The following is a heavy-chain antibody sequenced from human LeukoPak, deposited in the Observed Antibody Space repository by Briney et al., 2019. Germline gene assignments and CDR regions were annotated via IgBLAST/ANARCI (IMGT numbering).Heavy chain of an antibody. CDR2: ISYDGSNK. Sequence: GRSLRLSCAASGFTFSSYAMHWVRQAPGKGLEWVAVISYDGSNKYYADSVKGRFTISRDNSKNTLYLQMNSLRAEDTAVYYCARDRSLVDGDYGVWFDAWGQGSLVTVSS. D-gene: IGHD4-17*01. V-gene: IGHV3-30*01. CDR1: GFTFSSYA. CDR3: ARDRSLVDGDYGVWFDA. J-gene: IGHJ5*02.